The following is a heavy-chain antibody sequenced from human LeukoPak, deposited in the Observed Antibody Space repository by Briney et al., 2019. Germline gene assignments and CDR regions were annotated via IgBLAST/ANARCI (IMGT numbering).Heavy chain of an antibody. CDR3: ARGRSLDY. Sequence: GGSLRLSCAASGFTFSSCWMSWVRQVPGKGLEWVANIKQDGSEKNYVDSVKGRFTISRDNAKNSLYLQMNSLRAEDTAVYFCARGRSLDYWGQGTLVTVSS. J-gene: IGHJ4*02. CDR1: GFTFSSCW. D-gene: IGHD5-24*01. V-gene: IGHV3-7*01. CDR2: IKQDGSEK.